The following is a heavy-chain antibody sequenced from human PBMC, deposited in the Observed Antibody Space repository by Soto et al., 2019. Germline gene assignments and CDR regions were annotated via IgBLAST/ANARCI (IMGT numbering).Heavy chain of an antibody. CDR2: IYYNGNT. D-gene: IGHD3-22*01. J-gene: IGHJ4*02. V-gene: IGHV4-59*12. Sequence: SETLSLTCTVPGGSISRYYWSWVRQPPGKGLEWIGYIYYNGNTKYNPSLKSRVTISVDTSKNQFSLNLSSVTAADTAIYYCVRTEYYDSTGHYDPPLFDDWGQAALVTV. CDR1: GGSISRYY. CDR3: VRTEYYDSTGHYDPPLFDD.